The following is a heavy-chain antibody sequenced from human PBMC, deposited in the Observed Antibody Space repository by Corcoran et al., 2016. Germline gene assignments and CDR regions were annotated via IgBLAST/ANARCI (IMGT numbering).Heavy chain of an antibody. CDR3: ARDRGVGYYYYAMDV. D-gene: IGHD3-10*01. CDR2: IWYDGSTK. J-gene: IGHJ6*02. CDR1: GFTFSSYG. V-gene: IGHV3-33*01. Sequence: QVHLVESGGGVVQPGRSLRLSCAASGFTFSSYGMHWVRQAPGKGLEWVAVIWYDGSTKYYADAVKGIFTISRDNYKKTLYLQMNSLRDEDTAVFYCARDRGVGYYYYAMDVWGQGTTVTVSS.